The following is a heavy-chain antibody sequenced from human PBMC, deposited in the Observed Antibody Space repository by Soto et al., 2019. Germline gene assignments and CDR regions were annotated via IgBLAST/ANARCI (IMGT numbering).Heavy chain of an antibody. J-gene: IGHJ4*02. CDR2: LWSDGIKT. Sequence: GGCLRLSCTASGFSLSRYGLHWVRQAPGKGLEWVAGLWSDGIKTSYTDSVKGRFTISRDTSKNMLYLQMNSLGAEDTAVYYCARDLNYWSLLIDHWGQGTLVTVSS. V-gene: IGHV3-33*01. CDR1: GFSLSRYG. D-gene: IGHD2-8*02. CDR3: ARDLNYWSLLIDH.